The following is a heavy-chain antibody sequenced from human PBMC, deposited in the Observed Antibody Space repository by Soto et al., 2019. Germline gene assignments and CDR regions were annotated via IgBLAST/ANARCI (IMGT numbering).Heavy chain of an antibody. CDR3: ATNDFWSGYYDA. CDR2: ISGSGGST. V-gene: IGHV3-23*01. Sequence: GGSLRLSCAASGFTFRSYAMSWVRPAPGKGLEWVSAISGSGGSTYYADSVKGRFTISRDNSKNTLYLQMNSLRAEDTAVYYCATNDFWSGYYDAWGQGTLVTVSS. J-gene: IGHJ5*02. D-gene: IGHD3-3*01. CDR1: GFTFRSYA.